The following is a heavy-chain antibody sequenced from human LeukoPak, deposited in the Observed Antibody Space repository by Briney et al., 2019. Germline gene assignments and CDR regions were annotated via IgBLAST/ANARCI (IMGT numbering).Heavy chain of an antibody. D-gene: IGHD6-13*01. CDR2: IYTSGST. V-gene: IGHV4-61*08. CDR3: ARQYGYSSSPMDV. CDR1: GGSISSGGYY. Sequence: SETLSLTCTVSGGSISSGGYYWSWIRQHPGKGLEWIGYIYTSGSTNYNPSLKRRVTISVDTSKNQFSLKLSSVTAADTAVYYCARQYGYSSSPMDVWGKGTTVTVSS. J-gene: IGHJ6*04.